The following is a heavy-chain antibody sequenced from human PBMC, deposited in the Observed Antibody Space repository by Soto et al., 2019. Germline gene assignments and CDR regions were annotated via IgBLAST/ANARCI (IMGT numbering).Heavy chain of an antibody. V-gene: IGHV3-30-3*01. Sequence: QVRLVESGGGVVQPGRSLRLSCTASGFSFSSYAMYWFRQPPGKGLEWVAVISHDGINKHYADSVKGRVTVSRDNSNHSLDLQLNSLRGEDTAMYYCAGEMYSSDYFVKWFEPWGQGTLVTVSS. CDR2: ISHDGINK. D-gene: IGHD6-19*01. CDR1: GFSFSSYA. CDR3: AGEMYSSDYFVKWFEP. J-gene: IGHJ5*02.